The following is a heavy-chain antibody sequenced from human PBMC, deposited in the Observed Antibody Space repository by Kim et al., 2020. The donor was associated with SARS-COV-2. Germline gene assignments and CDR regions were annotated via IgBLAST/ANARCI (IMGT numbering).Heavy chain of an antibody. CDR1: GFTFDDYA. V-gene: IGHV3-9*01. CDR2: ISWNSGSI. J-gene: IGHJ4*02. D-gene: IGHD5-12*01. CDR3: AKVGSWRATIIFSDFDY. Sequence: GGSLRLSCAASGFTFDDYAMHWVRQAPGKGLEWVSGISWNSGSIGYADSVKGRFTISRDNAKNSLYLQMNSLRAEDTALYYCAKVGSWRATIIFSDFDYWGQGTLVTVSS.